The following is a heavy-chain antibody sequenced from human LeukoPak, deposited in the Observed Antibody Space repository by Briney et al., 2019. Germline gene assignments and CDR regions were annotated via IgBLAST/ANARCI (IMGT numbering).Heavy chain of an antibody. J-gene: IGHJ4*02. Sequence: PSETLSLTCTVSGGSLSSYYWSWIRQPAGKGLEWIGRIYTSGSTNYNPSLKSRVTMSVDTSKNQFSLKLSSVTAADTAVYYCAISGSPSNYFDYWGQGTLVTVSS. D-gene: IGHD1-26*01. CDR1: GGSLSSYY. CDR3: AISGSPSNYFDY. V-gene: IGHV4-4*07. CDR2: IYTSGST.